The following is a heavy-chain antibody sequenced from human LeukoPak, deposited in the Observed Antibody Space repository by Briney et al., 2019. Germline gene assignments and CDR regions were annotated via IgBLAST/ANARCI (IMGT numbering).Heavy chain of an antibody. CDR3: ARDSSQGHYYYGMDV. CDR2: IYYSGST. Sequence: SQTLSLTCTVSGGSISSGDYYWSWIRQPPGKGLEWIGYIYYSGSTYYNPSLKSRVTISVDTSKNQFSLKLSSVTAADTAVYYCARDSSQGHYYYGMDVWGQGTTVTVSS. J-gene: IGHJ6*02. CDR1: GGSISSGDYY. V-gene: IGHV4-30-4*01.